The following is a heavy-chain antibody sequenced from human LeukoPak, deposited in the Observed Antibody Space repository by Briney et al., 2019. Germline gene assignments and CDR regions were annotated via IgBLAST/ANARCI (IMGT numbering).Heavy chain of an antibody. CDR1: GGSMSSYY. D-gene: IGHD3-22*01. V-gene: IGHV4-4*07. CDR2: IYTSGST. J-gene: IGHJ4*02. Sequence: SETLALTCTVSGGSMSSYYWSWIRQPAGKGLEWIGRIYTSGSTNYNPSLKSRVTMSVDTSKNQFSLKLSSVTAADTAVYYCARDLYDSSGYYYVDYWGQGTLVTVSS. CDR3: ARDLYDSSGYYYVDY.